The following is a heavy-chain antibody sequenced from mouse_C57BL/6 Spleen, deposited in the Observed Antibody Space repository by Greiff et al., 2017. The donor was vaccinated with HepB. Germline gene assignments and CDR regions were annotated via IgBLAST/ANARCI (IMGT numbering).Heavy chain of an antibody. CDR1: GYTFTSYT. CDR2: INPSSGYT. CDR3: ARSPLDSSAGFAY. V-gene: IGHV1-4*01. J-gene: IGHJ3*01. Sequence: QVQLQHSGAELARPGASVKMSCKASGYTFTSYTMHWVKQRPGQGLEWIGYINPSSGYTKYNQKFKDKATLTADKSSSTAYMQLSSLTSEDSAVYYCARSPLDSSAGFAYWGQGTLVTVSA. D-gene: IGHD3-2*02.